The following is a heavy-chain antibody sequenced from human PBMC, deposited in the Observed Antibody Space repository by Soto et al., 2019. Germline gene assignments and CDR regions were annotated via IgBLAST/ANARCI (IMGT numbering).Heavy chain of an antibody. CDR1: GGSISSYY. CDR3: ARHARSGWYLFDN. V-gene: IGHV4-59*08. J-gene: IGHJ4*02. D-gene: IGHD6-19*01. Sequence: SETLSLTXTVSGGSISSYYWSWIRQSPGKGLEWIGFIHYTGSTNYNPSLKSRVSISVDTSKNHFSLKLSSVTAADTAVYYCARHARSGWYLFDNWGQETQFTVSS. CDR2: IHYTGST.